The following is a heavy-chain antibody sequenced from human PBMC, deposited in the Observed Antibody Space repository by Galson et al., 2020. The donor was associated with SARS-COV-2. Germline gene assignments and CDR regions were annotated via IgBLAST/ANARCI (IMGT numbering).Heavy chain of an antibody. V-gene: IGHV3-33*01. D-gene: IGHD6-13*01. Sequence: GESLKISCAAPGFTFSSYGLHWVRPAPGKGLEWVAVIWYDGSTKYSADSVKGRFTISRDNSKNTLYLQMNSLRAEDTAVYYCARGNAGLGSSSFGLYYYYMDVWGKGTTVTISS. J-gene: IGHJ6*03. CDR2: IWYDGSTK. CDR1: GFTFSSYG. CDR3: ARGNAGLGSSSFGLYYYYMDV.